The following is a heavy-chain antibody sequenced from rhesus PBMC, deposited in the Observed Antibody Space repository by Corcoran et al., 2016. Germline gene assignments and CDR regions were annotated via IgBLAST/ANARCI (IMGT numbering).Heavy chain of an antibody. CDR1: GLTFGIYG. CDR3: SRFDV. CDR2: ISSDGRNK. Sequence: EEQMVEAGGGLVQPGGSLGLCCAASGLTFGIYGIHWVRQAPGKGLEWVAVISSDGRNKQYADSVKDRFTISRDNSNNILYLQMNNLKLEDTAVYYCSRFDVWGPGVLVIVSS. V-gene: IGHV3-54*02. J-gene: IGHJ5-1*01.